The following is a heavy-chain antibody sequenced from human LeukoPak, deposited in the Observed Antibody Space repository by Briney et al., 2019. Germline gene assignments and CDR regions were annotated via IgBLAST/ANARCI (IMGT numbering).Heavy chain of an antibody. CDR1: GFTFSNYA. D-gene: IGHD2-15*01. CDR2: ISGSGGNK. V-gene: IGHV3-23*01. J-gene: IGHJ4*02. Sequence: GGSLRLSCAASGFTFSNYAMSWVRQAPGKGLEWVSGISGSGGNKFYADSVKGRFTISRDNSKNSLFLQMNRLRAEDTAVYYCSRFLGYCSGGTCYPDFWGQGTLVTVSS. CDR3: SRFLGYCSGGTCYPDF.